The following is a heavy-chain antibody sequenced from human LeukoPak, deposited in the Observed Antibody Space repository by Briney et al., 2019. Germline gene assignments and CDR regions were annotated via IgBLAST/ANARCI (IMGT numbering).Heavy chain of an antibody. V-gene: IGHV3-20*04. CDR1: GFTFYDYG. J-gene: IGHJ4*02. CDR2: INWNGGST. Sequence: GGSLRLSCAASGFTFYDYGMSWVRQAPGKGLEWVSGINWNGGSTGYADSVKGRFTISRDNAKNSLYLQMNSLRAEDTALYYCARFGRVGAVADAFDYWGQGTLVTVSS. D-gene: IGHD6-19*01. CDR3: ARFGRVGAVADAFDY.